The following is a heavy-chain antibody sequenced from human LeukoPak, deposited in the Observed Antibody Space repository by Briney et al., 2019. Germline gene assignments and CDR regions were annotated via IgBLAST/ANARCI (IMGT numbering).Heavy chain of an antibody. J-gene: IGHJ5*01. D-gene: IGHD3-10*01. CDR3: ARDRGGFDS. CDR2: TYYRSTWST. V-gene: IGHV6-1*01. Sequence: SQTLSLTCNISGDSVSSHTAAWNWIRQSPSRGLEWLGRTYYRSTWSTDYAVTVQSRITINPDTSRNHFSLQLSSVTPEDTAVYYCARDRGGFDSWGQGTLVTVSS. CDR1: GDSVSSHTAA.